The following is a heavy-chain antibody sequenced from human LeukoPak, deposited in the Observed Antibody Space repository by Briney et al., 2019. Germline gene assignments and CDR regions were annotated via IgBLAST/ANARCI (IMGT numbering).Heavy chain of an antibody. Sequence: ASVKVSCKASGYTFTGYYMHWVRQAPGQGLEWMGWINPNSGGTNYAQKFQGRVTMTRDTSISTAYMELSRLRSDDTAVYYCARVGYIVPMVYARMDWFDPWGQGTLVTVSS. CDR1: GYTFTGYY. D-gene: IGHD2-8*01. CDR2: INPNSGGT. V-gene: IGHV1-2*02. CDR3: ARVGYIVPMVYARMDWFDP. J-gene: IGHJ5*02.